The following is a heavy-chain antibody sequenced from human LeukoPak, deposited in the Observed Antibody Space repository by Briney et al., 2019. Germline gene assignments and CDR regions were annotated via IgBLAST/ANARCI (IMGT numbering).Heavy chain of an antibody. V-gene: IGHV3-7*01. CDR2: IKQDGSEK. Sequence: PGGSLRLSCAASGFTFSSYWMSWVRQAPGKGLEWVAKIKQDGSEKYYVDSVQGRFTITRDNANNSLYLQLNSLRADDTAVYYCARDPQQQLAFDYWGQGTLVTVSS. CDR1: GFTFSSYW. J-gene: IGHJ4*02. D-gene: IGHD6-13*01. CDR3: ARDPQQQLAFDY.